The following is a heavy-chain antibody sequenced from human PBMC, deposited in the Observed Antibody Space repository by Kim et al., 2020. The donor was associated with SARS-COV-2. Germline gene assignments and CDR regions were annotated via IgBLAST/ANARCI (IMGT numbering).Heavy chain of an antibody. CDR3: ARGSPWFDP. J-gene: IGHJ5*02. D-gene: IGHD6-6*01. V-gene: IGHV1-3*01. Sequence: GNPEHPQTLQGRVTFTMDTSASPVYIELSSLTSEDTAVYYCARGSPWFDPWGQGTLVTVSS. CDR2: GNP.